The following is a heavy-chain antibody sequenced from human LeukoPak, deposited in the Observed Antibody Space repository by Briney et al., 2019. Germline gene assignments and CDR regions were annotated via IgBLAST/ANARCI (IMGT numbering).Heavy chain of an antibody. CDR3: AKYRSVELVVVIADAFDI. CDR1: GFTFINAW. CDR2: ISYDGSNK. J-gene: IGHJ3*02. V-gene: IGHV3-30*18. Sequence: GGSLRLSCEAPGFTFINAWMSWVRQAPGKGLEWVALISYDGSNKYYADSVKGRFTISRDNSKNKLHLQINSQRAEDTAVYYCAKYRSVELVVVIADAFDIWGQGTMVTVSS. D-gene: IGHD3-22*01.